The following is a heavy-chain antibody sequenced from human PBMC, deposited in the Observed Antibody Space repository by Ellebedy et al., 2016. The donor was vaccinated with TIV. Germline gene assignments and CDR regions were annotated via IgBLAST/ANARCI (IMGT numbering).Heavy chain of an antibody. CDR2: ITHSGRT. CDR1: GGSFSGYY. J-gene: IGHJ4*02. Sequence: MPGGSLRLSCAVYGGSFSGYYWSWIRQPPGKGLEWVGEITHSGRTNSNPSLKSRVTISVDTSKNQFSLNLSSVTAADTAVYYCARGLARDYWGQGTLVTVSS. V-gene: IGHV4-34*01. CDR3: ARGLARDY.